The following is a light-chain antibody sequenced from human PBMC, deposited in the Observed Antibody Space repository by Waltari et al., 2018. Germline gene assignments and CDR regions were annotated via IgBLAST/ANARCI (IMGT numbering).Light chain of an antibody. CDR3: QQYYDSPQLT. CDR2: WAS. CDR1: HTVLYSSNNKNY. Sequence: DIVMTQSPDSLAVSLGERATLNCNSTHTVLYSSNNKNYLAWYQQKPAQPPKLLIYWASTRESGVPDRFSGSGSGTDFTLTISSLQAEDVAVYYCQQYYDSPQLTFGGGTKVEIK. V-gene: IGKV4-1*01. J-gene: IGKJ4*01.